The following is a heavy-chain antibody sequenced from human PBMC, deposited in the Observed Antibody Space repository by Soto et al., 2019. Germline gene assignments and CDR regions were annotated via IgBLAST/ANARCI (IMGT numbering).Heavy chain of an antibody. CDR2: SGSGGST. CDR1: GFTFSSYA. V-gene: IGHV3-23*01. J-gene: IGHJ4*02. D-gene: IGHD3-10*01. CDR3: AKRGSGSYYDY. Sequence: EVQLLESGGGLVQPGGSLRLSCAASGFTFSSYAMRWVRQAPGKGLEWVSASGSGGSTYYADSVKGRFTISRDNSKNTLDLQMNSLRAEDTAVYYCAKRGSGSYYDYWGQGTLVTVSS.